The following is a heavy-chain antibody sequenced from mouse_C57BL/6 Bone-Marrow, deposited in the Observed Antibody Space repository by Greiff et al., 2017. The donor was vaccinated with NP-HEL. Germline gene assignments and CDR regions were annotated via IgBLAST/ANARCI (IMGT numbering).Heavy chain of an antibody. J-gene: IGHJ4*01. CDR2: IDPSDSYT. Sequence: QVQLQQPGAELVKPGASVKLSCKASGYTFTSYWMQWVKQRPGQGLEWIGEIDPSDSYTNYNQKFKGKATFTVDPSSSTAYMPLSSLTSEDSAVYYCAVGGGYYYAMDYWGQGTSVTVSS. CDR1: GYTFTSYW. CDR3: AVGGGYYYAMDY. V-gene: IGHV1-50*01. D-gene: IGHD1-1*01.